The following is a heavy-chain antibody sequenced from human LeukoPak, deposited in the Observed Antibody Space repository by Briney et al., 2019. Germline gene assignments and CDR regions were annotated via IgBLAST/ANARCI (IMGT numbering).Heavy chain of an antibody. J-gene: IGHJ4*02. CDR3: AKDNRRHYSSGPNPDSLH. V-gene: IGHV3-9*01. CDR1: GFIFNNYA. D-gene: IGHD2-21*01. CDR2: ISWNSGSI. Sequence: PGGSLRLSCAGSGFIFNNYAMHWVRQPPGKGLEWVSGISWNSGSIDYADSVKGRFTISRDNAKNSLYLQMNSLRAEDTAFCYCAKDNRRHYSSGPNPDSLHWGQGALVTVSS.